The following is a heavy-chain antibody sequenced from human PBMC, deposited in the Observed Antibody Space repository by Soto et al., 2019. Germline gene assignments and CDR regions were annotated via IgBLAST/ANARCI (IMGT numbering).Heavy chain of an antibody. J-gene: IGHJ6*02. CDR2: ISGYNGDT. Sequence: QGQLVQSGAEVKKPGASVKVSCKASGYTFTRYGISWVRQAPGQGLEWMGWISGYNGDTNYAQKFQGRVTMTIDTSTSTAYMELRSLTSDDTAVYYCAKNGQPPYYYYGMVVWGQGTTVTVSS. CDR3: AKNGQPPYYYYGMVV. CDR1: GYTFTRYG. V-gene: IGHV1-18*01. D-gene: IGHD2-8*01.